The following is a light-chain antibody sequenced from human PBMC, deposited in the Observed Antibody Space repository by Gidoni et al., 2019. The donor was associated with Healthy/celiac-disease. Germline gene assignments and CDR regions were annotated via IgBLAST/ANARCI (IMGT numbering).Light chain of an antibody. CDR3: CSYAGSSTYV. CDR1: SSDVGSYNL. CDR2: EGS. J-gene: IGLJ1*01. Sequence: QSPLTQPPSVSGSPGQSITISCTGTSSDVGSYNLASWYQQHPGKAPKLMIYEGSKRPSGVSNRFSGSKSGNTASRTISGLQAEDEADYYCCSYAGSSTYVFGTGTKVTVL. V-gene: IGLV2-23*01.